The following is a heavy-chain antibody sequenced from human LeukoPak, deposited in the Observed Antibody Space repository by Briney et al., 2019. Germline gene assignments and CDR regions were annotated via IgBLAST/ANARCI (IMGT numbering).Heavy chain of an antibody. J-gene: IGHJ6*03. Sequence: GGSLRLSCAASGFTFSSYWMSWVRQAPGKGLEWVANIKQDGSEKYYVDSVKGRFTISRDNAKNSLYLQMNSLRAEDTAVYYCARDSGVVVPGGYYYYMDVWGKGTTVTVSS. D-gene: IGHD2-2*01. CDR2: IKQDGSEK. CDR3: ARDSGVVVPGGYYYYMDV. CDR1: GFTFSSYW. V-gene: IGHV3-7*01.